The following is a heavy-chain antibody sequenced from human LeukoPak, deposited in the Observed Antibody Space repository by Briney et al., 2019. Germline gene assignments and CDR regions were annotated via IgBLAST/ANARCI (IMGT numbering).Heavy chain of an antibody. CDR1: VGAIISYY. J-gene: IGHJ6*03. CDR3: ARLKFYDSTGYSPGYYMDV. Sequence: LETLSLTCSLSVGAIISYYLSWIRQPAGKGPEWIGRIYHTGNAEYTPPLNPRVTMSTDLSKKPFTLRLRSVTAADTAVYYCARLKFYDSTGYSPGYYMDVWGKGTAVTVSS. D-gene: IGHD3-22*01. V-gene: IGHV4-4*07. CDR2: IYHTGNA.